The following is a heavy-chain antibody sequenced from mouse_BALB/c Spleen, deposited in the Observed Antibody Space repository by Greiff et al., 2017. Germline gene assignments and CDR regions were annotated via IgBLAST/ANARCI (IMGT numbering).Heavy chain of an antibody. V-gene: IGHV14-3*02. CDR1: GFNIKDTY. Sequence: EVKLMESGAELVKPGASVKLSCTASGFNIKDTYMHWVKQRPEQGLEWIGRIDPANGNTKYDPKFQGKATITADTSSNTAYLQLSSLTSEDTAVYYCAREAGGWIAYWGQGTLVTVSA. J-gene: IGHJ3*01. CDR3: AREAGGWIAY. CDR2: IDPANGNT.